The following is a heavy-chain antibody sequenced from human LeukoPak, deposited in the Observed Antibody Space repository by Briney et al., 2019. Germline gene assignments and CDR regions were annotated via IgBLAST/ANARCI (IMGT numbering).Heavy chain of an antibody. J-gene: IGHJ5*02. V-gene: IGHV1-69*05. Sequence: ASVKVSCKASGGTFSSYAISWVRQAPGQGREWMGRIIPIFGTANYAQKFQGRVTITTDESTSTAYMELSSLKSDDTAVYYCARDPGDICSGGSCYSGWWFDPWGQGTLVTVSS. CDR2: IIPIFGTA. CDR1: GGTFSSYA. CDR3: ARDPGDICSGGSCYSGWWFDP. D-gene: IGHD2-15*01.